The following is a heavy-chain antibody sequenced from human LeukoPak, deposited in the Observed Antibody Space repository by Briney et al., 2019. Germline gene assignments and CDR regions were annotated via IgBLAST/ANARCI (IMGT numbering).Heavy chain of an antibody. D-gene: IGHD3-9*01. J-gene: IGHJ4*02. CDR3: ARDQGLTGYFDY. Sequence: VASVKVSCKTSGYSFTNYYMHWVRQAPGQGLEWMGIINPSGGSTNYAQKFQGRVTMTRDTSTSTVYMELSSLRSGDTAVYYCARDQGLTGYFDYWGQGTLVTVSS. CDR1: GYSFTNYY. V-gene: IGHV1-46*01. CDR2: INPSGGST.